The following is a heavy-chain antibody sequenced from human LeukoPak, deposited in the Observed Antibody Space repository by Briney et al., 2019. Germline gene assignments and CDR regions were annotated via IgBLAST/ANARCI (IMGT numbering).Heavy chain of an antibody. J-gene: IGHJ4*02. CDR1: LDSTTSNF. CDR2: IHRSGSP. V-gene: IGHV4-4*02. Sequence: SETLSLTCTVPLDSTTSNFWSWVRQPPGKGLEWIGEIHRSGSPNYNPSLQSRVTISIDRSRNQIALELSSVTAADTAVYYCAREILGGFNPGAYWGQGTLVTVSS. CDR3: AREILGGFNPGAY. D-gene: IGHD1-14*01.